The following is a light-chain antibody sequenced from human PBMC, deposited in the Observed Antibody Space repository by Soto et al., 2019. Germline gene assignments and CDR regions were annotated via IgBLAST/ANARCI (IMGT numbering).Light chain of an antibody. V-gene: IGKV3-15*01. CDR1: QNIGTN. CDR3: QQYKNWPPWT. Sequence: EIVMTQSPATLSVSPGERATLSCRASQNIGTNLAWFHQKPGQAPRLLIDAASIRATDFPARFSGSGSGTEFTLNISGLQSDDFAVYFCQQYKNWPPWTFGRGTKVEIK. CDR2: AAS. J-gene: IGKJ1*01.